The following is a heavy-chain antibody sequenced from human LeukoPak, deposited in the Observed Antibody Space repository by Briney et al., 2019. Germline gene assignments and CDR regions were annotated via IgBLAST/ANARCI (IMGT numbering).Heavy chain of an antibody. D-gene: IGHD5-12*01. V-gene: IGHV3-15*01. CDR2: IKSKTDGGTT. CDR1: GFTFSNAW. J-gene: IGHJ4*02. Sequence: GGSLRLSCAASGFTFSNAWMSWVRQAPGKGLEWVGRIKSKTDGGTTDYAAPVKDRFTISRDNSKNTLYLQMNILKTEDTAVSYYTTGYSGPKAGYYFDYWGQGTLVTVSS. CDR3: TTGYSGPKAGYYFDY.